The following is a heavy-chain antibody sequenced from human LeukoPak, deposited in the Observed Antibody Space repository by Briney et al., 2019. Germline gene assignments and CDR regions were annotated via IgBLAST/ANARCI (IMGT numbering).Heavy chain of an antibody. CDR2: IYHSGST. CDR3: ARAASYYYYYGMDV. Sequence: SETLSLTCAVSDGSISSSNWWSWVRQPPGKGLEWIGEIYHSGSTNYNPSLKSRVTISVDKSKNQFSLKLSSVTAADTAVYYCARAASYYYYYGMDVWGQGTTVTVSS. J-gene: IGHJ6*02. V-gene: IGHV4-4*02. CDR1: DGSISSSNW.